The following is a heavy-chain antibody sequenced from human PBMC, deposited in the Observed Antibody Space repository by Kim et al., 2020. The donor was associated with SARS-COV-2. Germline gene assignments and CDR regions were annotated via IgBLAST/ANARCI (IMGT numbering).Heavy chain of an antibody. J-gene: IGHJ4*02. D-gene: IGHD6-19*01. V-gene: IGHV3-23*01. CDR3: AKDHPSSGWPAFDS. Sequence: ADSVKGRCTVSRDITKATLYRQMNSLRAEDTALYYCAKDHPSSGWPAFDSWGQGTLVTVSS.